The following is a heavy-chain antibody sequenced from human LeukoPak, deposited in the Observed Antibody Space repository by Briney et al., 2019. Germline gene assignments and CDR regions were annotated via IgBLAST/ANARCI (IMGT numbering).Heavy chain of an antibody. Sequence: GGSLRLSCAASGFTFSSYWMHWVRQAPGKGLVWVSRINSDGSSTSYADSVKGRFTISRDNAKNSLYLQMNSLRAEDTAVYYCARDITYSNYPDDAFDIWGQGTMVTVSS. CDR1: GFTFSSYW. J-gene: IGHJ3*02. CDR2: INSDGSST. V-gene: IGHV3-74*01. D-gene: IGHD4-11*01. CDR3: ARDITYSNYPDDAFDI.